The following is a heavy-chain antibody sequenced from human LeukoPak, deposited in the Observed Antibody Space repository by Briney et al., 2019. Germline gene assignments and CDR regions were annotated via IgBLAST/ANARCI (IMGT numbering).Heavy chain of an antibody. D-gene: IGHD3-22*01. J-gene: IGHJ4*02. Sequence: TSETLSLTCAVYGGSFSGYYWSWIRQPPGKGLEWIGEINHSGSTNYNPSLKSRVTISVDTSKNQFSLKLSSVTAADTAVYYCARGRSFSHYGSSGYSPLGYWGQGTLVTVSS. CDR2: INHSGST. CDR1: GGSFSGYY. CDR3: ARGRSFSHYGSSGYSPLGY. V-gene: IGHV4-34*01.